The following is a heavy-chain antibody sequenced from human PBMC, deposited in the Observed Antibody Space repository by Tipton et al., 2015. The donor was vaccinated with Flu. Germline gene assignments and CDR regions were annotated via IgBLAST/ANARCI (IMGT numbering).Heavy chain of an antibody. CDR2: VSPSFGAV. J-gene: IGHJ6*02. D-gene: IGHD2-15*01. V-gene: IGHV1-69*01. CDR3: ARAQCSGVDCPSPDYYYCLDI. CDR1: GGTFSDYD. Sequence: QLVQSGAEVKKPGSSVKVSCKAFGGTFSDYDITWVRQAPGHGLEWMGGVSPSFGAVTYAQKFQGRVTIAADESRTTSYMDLSGLRSDDTGVYYCARAQCSGVDCPSPDYYYCLDIWGQGTTVSVSS.